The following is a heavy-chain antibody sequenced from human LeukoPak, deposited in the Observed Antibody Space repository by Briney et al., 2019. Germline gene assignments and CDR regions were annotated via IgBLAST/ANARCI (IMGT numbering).Heavy chain of an antibody. CDR2: IKQDGSES. CDR1: GFTLSSYW. Sequence: GGSLRLSCVASGFTLSSYWTSWVRQAPGKGLEWVANIKQDGSESYYVDSVKGRFTISRDIAKNSLSLQMNSLRAEDTAVYYCARGWNSDYFDYWGQGTLVTVSS. V-gene: IGHV3-7*04. J-gene: IGHJ4*02. D-gene: IGHD1-7*01. CDR3: ARGWNSDYFDY.